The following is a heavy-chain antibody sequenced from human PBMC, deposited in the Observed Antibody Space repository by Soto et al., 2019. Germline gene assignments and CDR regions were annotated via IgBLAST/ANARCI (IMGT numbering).Heavy chain of an antibody. J-gene: IGHJ6*02. Sequence: ASVEVSCKXSGYTFTSYGISWVRQAPGQGLEWMGWISAYNGNTNYAQKLQGRVTMTTDTSTSTAYMELRSLRSDDTAVYYCARGGGRRLMVYATYYYYYGMDVWGQGTTVTVSS. V-gene: IGHV1-18*01. CDR2: ISAYNGNT. D-gene: IGHD2-8*01. CDR1: GYTFTSYG. CDR3: ARGGGRRLMVYATYYYYYGMDV.